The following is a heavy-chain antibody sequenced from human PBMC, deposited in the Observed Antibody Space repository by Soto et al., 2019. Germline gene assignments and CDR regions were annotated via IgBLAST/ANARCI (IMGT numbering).Heavy chain of an antibody. CDR1: GYTHTFNTYA. CDR3: AKVKGGIVPTNGGGFGS. CDR2: ISPTGGST. Sequence: EVQLLESGGGLVQPGGSLRLSCAGSGYTHTFNTYAMSWVRQAPGKGLEWVAGISPTGGSTYYADSVKGRFTISRDNSKDTVFLQMSSLRVEDAAVYFCAKVKGGIVPTNGGGFGSWGRGTLVNVSS. D-gene: IGHD5-12*01. V-gene: IGHV3-23*01. J-gene: IGHJ4*02.